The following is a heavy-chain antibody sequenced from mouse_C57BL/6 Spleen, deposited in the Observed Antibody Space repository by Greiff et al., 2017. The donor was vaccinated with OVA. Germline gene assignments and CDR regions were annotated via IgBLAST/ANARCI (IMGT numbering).Heavy chain of an antibody. V-gene: IGHV7-1*01. CDR2: SRNKANDYTT. CDR3: ARDAGNFDV. J-gene: IGHJ1*03. Sequence: DVKLVESGGGLVQSGRSLRLSCATSGFTFSDFYMEWVRQAPGKGLEWIAASRNKANDYTTEYSASVKGRFIVSRDTSQSILYLQMNALRAEDTAIYYCARDAGNFDVWGTGTTVTVSS. CDR1: GFTFSDFY.